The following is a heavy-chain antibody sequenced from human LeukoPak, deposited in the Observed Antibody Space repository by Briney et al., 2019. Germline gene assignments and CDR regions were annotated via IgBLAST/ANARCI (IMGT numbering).Heavy chain of an antibody. CDR2: TRNKANSYTT. J-gene: IGHJ4*02. D-gene: IGHD6-13*01. CDR3: ARAHPGMDLDY. V-gene: IGHV3-72*01. CDR1: GFTVSSNY. Sequence: GSLRLSCAASGFTVSSNYMSWVRQAPGKGLEWVGRTRNKANSYTTEYAASVKGRFTISRDDSKNSLYLQMNSLKTEDTAVYYCARAHPGMDLDYWGQGTLVTVSS.